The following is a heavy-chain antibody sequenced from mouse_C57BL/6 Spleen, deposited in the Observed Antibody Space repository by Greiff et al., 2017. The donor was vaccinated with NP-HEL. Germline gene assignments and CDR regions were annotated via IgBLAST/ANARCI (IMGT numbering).Heavy chain of an antibody. CDR3: ASDGYYVIYAMDY. Sequence: VQLQQSGPGLVQPSQSLSITCTVSGFSLTSYGVHWVRQSPGKGLEWLGVIWSGGSTDYNAAFISRLSISKDNSKSQVFFKMNSLQADDTAIYYCASDGYYVIYAMDYWGQGTSVTVSS. J-gene: IGHJ4*01. V-gene: IGHV2-2*01. D-gene: IGHD2-3*01. CDR2: IWSGGST. CDR1: GFSLTSYG.